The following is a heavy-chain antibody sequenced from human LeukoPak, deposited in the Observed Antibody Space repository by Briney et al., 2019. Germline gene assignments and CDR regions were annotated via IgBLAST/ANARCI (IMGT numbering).Heavy chain of an antibody. CDR3: ARRVGTSSPGVYYGMDV. CDR2: IDPSDSYT. Sequence: GESLRISCKGSGYSFTSYWISWVHQMPGKGLEWMGRIDPSDSYTNYSPSFQGHVTISADKSISTAYLQWSSLKASDTAMYYCARRVGTSSPGVYYGMDVWGKGTTVTVSS. J-gene: IGHJ6*04. D-gene: IGHD2-2*01. CDR1: GYSFTSYW. V-gene: IGHV5-10-1*01.